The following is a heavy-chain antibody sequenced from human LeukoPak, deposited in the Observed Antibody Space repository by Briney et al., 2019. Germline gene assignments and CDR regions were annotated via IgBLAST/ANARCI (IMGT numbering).Heavy chain of an antibody. J-gene: IGHJ4*02. D-gene: IGHD3-22*01. CDR3: ARQGSYYYDSSGYYPFDY. V-gene: IGHV4-59*08. CDR2: IYYSGST. Sequence: KPSETLSLTCTVSGGSISSYYWSWIRQPPGKGLEWIGYIYYSGSTNYNPSLKSRVTISVDTSKNQFSLKLSSVTAADTAVYYCARQGSYYYDSSGYYPFDYWGQGTLVTVSS. CDR1: GGSISSYY.